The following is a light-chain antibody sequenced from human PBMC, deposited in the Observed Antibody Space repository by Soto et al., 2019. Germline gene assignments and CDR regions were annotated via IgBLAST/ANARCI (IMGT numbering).Light chain of an antibody. Sequence: QAVPTQPPSASGTPGQKVTISCSGSSSNIGGNTVNWFQQLPGTAPKLLIYNYNQRPSGVPDRFSGSKSGTSASLAISGLQSEDEGAYFCAAWDDSLIGPVFGGGTKVTVL. V-gene: IGLV1-44*01. CDR3: AAWDDSLIGPV. CDR2: NYN. CDR1: SSNIGGNT. J-gene: IGLJ2*01.